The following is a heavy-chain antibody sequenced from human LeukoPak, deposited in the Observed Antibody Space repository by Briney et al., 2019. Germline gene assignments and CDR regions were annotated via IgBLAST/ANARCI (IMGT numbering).Heavy chain of an antibody. J-gene: IGHJ4*02. CDR3: ARGLHCSSTSCYPY. Sequence: ASVKVSCKASGYTFTSYDINWVRQATGQGLEWMGWMNPNSGNTGYAQKFQGRVTMTRNTSISTAYMELSSLRSEDTAVYYCARGLHCSSTSCYPYWGQGTLVTVSS. D-gene: IGHD2-2*01. CDR2: MNPNSGNT. CDR1: GYTFTSYD. V-gene: IGHV1-8*01.